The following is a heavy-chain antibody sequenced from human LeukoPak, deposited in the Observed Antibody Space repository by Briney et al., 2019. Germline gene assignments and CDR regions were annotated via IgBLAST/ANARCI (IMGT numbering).Heavy chain of an antibody. J-gene: IGHJ4*02. CDR2: SYYSGST. CDR3: ARLGSVAMPFDY. CDR1: GGSMNNYY. Sequence: SETLSLTCTVSGGSMNNYYWNWIRQPPGKGLEWIGYSYYSGSTNYNPSLKSRVNVSVDTSKNQFSLNLSSVTAADTAVYYCARLGSVAMPFDYWGQGTLVTVSS. V-gene: IGHV4-59*08. D-gene: IGHD2-2*01.